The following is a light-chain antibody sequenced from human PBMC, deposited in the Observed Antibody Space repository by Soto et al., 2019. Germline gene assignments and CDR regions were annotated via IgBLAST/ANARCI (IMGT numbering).Light chain of an antibody. CDR1: QRISSY. Sequence: EIVLTQSPATLSLSPGERAILSCRASQRISSYLAWYQQRPGQAPRLLIYDASNRATGIPARFSGSGSGTDFPFPISTLGPKIFGFDYCQQLRTWPTPFAQGTQRAIK. CDR2: DAS. CDR3: QQLRTWPTP. V-gene: IGKV3-11*01. J-gene: IGKJ5*01.